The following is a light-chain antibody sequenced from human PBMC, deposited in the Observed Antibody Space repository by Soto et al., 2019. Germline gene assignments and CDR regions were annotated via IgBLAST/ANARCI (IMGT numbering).Light chain of an antibody. CDR3: LQYNNWPYT. CDR1: LSVVSN. Sequence: EIVMTQSPATLSVSPGERATLSCRASLSVVSNLAWYQQKPGQAPRLLIYGSTTRATGIPARFSGRWSETEFTLTISSLQSEDFAFYYCLQYNNWPYTFGQGNKLEIK. V-gene: IGKV3-15*01. J-gene: IGKJ2*01. CDR2: GST.